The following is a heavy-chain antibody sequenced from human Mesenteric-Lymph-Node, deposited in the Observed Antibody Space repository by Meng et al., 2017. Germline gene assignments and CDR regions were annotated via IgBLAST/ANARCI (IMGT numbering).Heavy chain of an antibody. CDR2: INAGNGNT. D-gene: IGHD3-22*01. CDR3: ARDKGHYYDRSADRAFDI. CDR1: GYTFTSYD. Sequence: ASVKVSCKASGYTFTSYDINWVRQATGQRLEWMGWINAGNGNTKYSQKFQGRVTITRDTSASTAYMELSSLRSEDTAVYYCARDKGHYYDRSADRAFDIWGQGTMVTVSS. V-gene: IGHV1-3*01. J-gene: IGHJ3*02.